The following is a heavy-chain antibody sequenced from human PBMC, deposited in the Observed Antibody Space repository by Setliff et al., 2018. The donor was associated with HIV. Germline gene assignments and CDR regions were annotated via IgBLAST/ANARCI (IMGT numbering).Heavy chain of an antibody. D-gene: IGHD1-26*01. CDR3: AKTSVGATGLYAFDI. CDR2: IYTTGST. J-gene: IGHJ3*02. CDR1: GGSIGSGSHY. Sequence: PSETLSLTCTVSGGSIGSGSHYWSWIRQPAGKGLEWIGHIYTTGSTNYNPSLKSRVTIPADTSNNQFSLRLTSMTAADTAVYYCAKTSVGATGLYAFDIWGQGTMVTVSS. V-gene: IGHV4-61*09.